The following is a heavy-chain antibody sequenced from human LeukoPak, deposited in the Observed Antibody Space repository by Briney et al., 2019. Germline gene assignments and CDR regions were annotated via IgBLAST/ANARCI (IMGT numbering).Heavy chain of an antibody. J-gene: IGHJ6*03. D-gene: IGHD6-13*01. CDR2: INHSGST. CDR1: GGSFSGYY. V-gene: IGHV4-34*01. Sequence: PSETLSLTCAVYGGSFSGYYWSWIRQPPGKGLEWIGEINHSGSTNYNPSLKSRVTISVDTSKNQFSLKLSSVTAADRAVYYCARLRQQLAIYYYYYMDVWGKGTTVTVSS. CDR3: ARLRQQLAIYYYYYMDV.